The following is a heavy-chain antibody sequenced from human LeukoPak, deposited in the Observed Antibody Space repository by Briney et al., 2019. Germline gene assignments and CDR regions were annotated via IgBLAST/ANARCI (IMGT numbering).Heavy chain of an antibody. D-gene: IGHD3-22*01. Sequence: SETLSLTCTVSGGSISSYYWSWIRQPPGKGLEWIGYIYYSGSTNYNPSLKSRVTISVDTSKNQFSLKLSSVTAADTAVYYCARVQYYYDSSGYPYYYYYMDVWGKGTTVTVSS. CDR3: ARVQYYYDSSGYPYYYYYMDV. V-gene: IGHV4-59*08. CDR1: GGSISSYY. CDR2: IYYSGST. J-gene: IGHJ6*03.